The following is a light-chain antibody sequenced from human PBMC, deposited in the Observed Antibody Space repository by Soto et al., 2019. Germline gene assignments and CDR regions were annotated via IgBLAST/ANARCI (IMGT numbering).Light chain of an antibody. J-gene: IGKJ1*01. CDR1: QSISSW. CDR3: QQYNSYSRT. CDR2: DAS. V-gene: IGKV1-5*01. Sequence: DIQMTQSPSTLSASVGDRVTITCRASQSISSWSAWYQQKPGKAPKLLIYDASSLESGVPSRFSGSGSGTEFTLTISSLQPDDFATYYCQQYNSYSRTFGQGTKVDI.